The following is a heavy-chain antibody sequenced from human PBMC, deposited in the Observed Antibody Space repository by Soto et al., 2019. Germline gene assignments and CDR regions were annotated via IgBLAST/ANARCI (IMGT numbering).Heavy chain of an antibody. CDR2: IQYSWSS. Sequence: QLQLQESGPGLVKPSAALSLTCTVSGDSVTISDYYWGWIRPPPGQGLEWSGSIQYSWSSYYNPARKRRVTIPGDTSKKQFSLNLTSVTAADAAVYYCAAHDSGGYYAEYWGQGTLVPVSA. J-gene: IGHJ4*02. CDR1: GDSVTISDYY. CDR3: AAHDSGGYYAEY. D-gene: IGHD3-22*01. V-gene: IGHV4-39*01.